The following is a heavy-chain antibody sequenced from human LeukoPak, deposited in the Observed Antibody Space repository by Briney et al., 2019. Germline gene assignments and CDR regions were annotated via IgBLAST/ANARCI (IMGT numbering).Heavy chain of an antibody. Sequence: PSETLSLTCIVSGYSINSVYYWGWIPQPPGEGLEWIGSIYHSRSTYYNPSLKSRVTISVDTSKNQCSLKLSSVTAADTAVYYCATCLSGNYYGFDYWGQGTLVTVSS. D-gene: IGHD1-26*01. CDR2: IYHSRST. V-gene: IGHV4-38-2*02. CDR3: ATCLSGNYYGFDY. J-gene: IGHJ4*02. CDR1: GYSINSVYY.